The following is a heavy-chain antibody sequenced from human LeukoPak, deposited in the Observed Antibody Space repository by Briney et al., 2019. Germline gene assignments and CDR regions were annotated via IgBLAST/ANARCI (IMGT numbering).Heavy chain of an antibody. D-gene: IGHD5-18*01. J-gene: IGHJ3*02. Sequence: GASVKVSCKASGGTFSSYAISWVRQAPGQGLEWMGGIIPIFGTANYAQKFQGRVTITTDESTSTAYMELSSLRSEDTAVYYCARALVIQLWSYAFDIWGQGTMVTVSS. CDR3: ARALVIQLWSYAFDI. CDR2: IIPIFGTA. V-gene: IGHV1-69*05. CDR1: GGTFSSYA.